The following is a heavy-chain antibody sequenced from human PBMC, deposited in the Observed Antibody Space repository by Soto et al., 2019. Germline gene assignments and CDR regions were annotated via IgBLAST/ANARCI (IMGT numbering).Heavy chain of an antibody. V-gene: IGHV1-3*01. CDR2: INAGNGNT. CDR1: GYTFTSYA. D-gene: IGHD6-19*01. J-gene: IGHJ6*01. Sequence: ASVKVSCKASGYTFTSYAIHWVRQAPGQRLEWMGWINAGNGNTKYSQKFQGRVTITRDTSASTAYMELTSLRSEDTAVYYCARVPRSDGMDVRGQGTTVTVSS. CDR3: ARVPRSDGMDV.